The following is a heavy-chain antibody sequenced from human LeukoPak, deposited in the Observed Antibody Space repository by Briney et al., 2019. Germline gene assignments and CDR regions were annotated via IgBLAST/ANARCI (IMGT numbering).Heavy chain of an antibody. CDR2: INPNSGGT. CDR1: GLTFRTYA. D-gene: IGHD3-22*01. V-gene: IGHV1-2*02. CDR3: ASGVLGNYYDSSGYSFDY. Sequence: GGSLRLSCEASGLTFRTYAMHWVRQAPGQGLEWMGWINPNSGGTNYAQKFQGRVTMTRDTSISTAYMELSRLRSDDTAVYYCASGVLGNYYDSSGYSFDYWGQGTLVTVSS. J-gene: IGHJ4*02.